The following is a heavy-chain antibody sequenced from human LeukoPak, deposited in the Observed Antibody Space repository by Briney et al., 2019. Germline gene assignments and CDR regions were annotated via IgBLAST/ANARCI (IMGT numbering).Heavy chain of an antibody. J-gene: IGHJ4*02. CDR2: IYYAGNT. V-gene: IGHV4-39*01. CDR3: TRLSEGVAGDY. Sequence: YMDWVRQAPGKGLEWIGSIYYAGNTYYNPSLKSRVTISVDTSKNQFSLTMSSVTAADTAIYYCTRLSEGVAGDYWGQGTLVTVSS. CDR1: Y. D-gene: IGHD6-19*01.